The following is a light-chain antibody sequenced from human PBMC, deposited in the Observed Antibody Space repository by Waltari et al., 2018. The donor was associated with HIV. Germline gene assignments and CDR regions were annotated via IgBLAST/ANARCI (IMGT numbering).Light chain of an antibody. CDR1: QNVLYDSNNKNY. J-gene: IGKJ4*01. V-gene: IGKV4-1*01. CDR3: QPYYSTPLT. Sequence: DFVMTQSPDSLAVSLGERATINCKSSQNVLYDSNNKNYLAWYQQKPRQPPKLLISWASTRESGVPDRFRGSGSGTDFTLTISSLQAEDVAVYYCQPYYSTPLTFGGGTKVEIK. CDR2: WAS.